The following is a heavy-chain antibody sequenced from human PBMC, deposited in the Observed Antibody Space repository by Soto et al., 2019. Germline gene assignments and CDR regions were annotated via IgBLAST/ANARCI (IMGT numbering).Heavy chain of an antibody. CDR3: ARVPLFFCFDAFAF. CDR2: ISGFSAGSAST. CDR1: GFTFNSYA. V-gene: IGHV3-23*01. Sequence: EVQLLESGGGLVQPGGSLRLSCAASGFTFNSYAMHWVRQAPGKGLEWVSGISGFSAGSASTYFADSVKGRFIISGDNSNNTLYLQMTNLRAEDTALYYCARVPLFFCFDAFAFWGHGTLVTVSS. J-gene: IGHJ3*01.